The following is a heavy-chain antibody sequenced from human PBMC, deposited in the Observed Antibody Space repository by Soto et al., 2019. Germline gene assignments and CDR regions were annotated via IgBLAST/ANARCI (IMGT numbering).Heavy chain of an antibody. CDR1: GFTFSRHW. D-gene: IGHD4-17*01. J-gene: IGHJ4*02. V-gene: IGHV3-7*01. CDR3: ARDTYGDYGQVLDY. CDR2: IKEDGSQK. Sequence: PVGSLRLSCAASGFTFSRHWMTWVRQAPGKGLEYVANIKEDGSQKYYVDSVKGRFTISRDNAKNSVYLEMNSLRAEDTALYYCARDTYGDYGQVLDYWGQGTLVTVSS.